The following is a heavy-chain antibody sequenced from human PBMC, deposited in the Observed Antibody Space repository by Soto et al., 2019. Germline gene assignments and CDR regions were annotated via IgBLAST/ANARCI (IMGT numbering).Heavy chain of an antibody. Sequence: GASVKVSCKASGYTFTSYAMHWVRQAPGQRLEWMGWINAGNGNTNYTQKLQGRVTMTTDTSTSTSYMELRSLRSDDTAVYFCARDRLGATGDYWGQGTLVTVSS. J-gene: IGHJ4*02. V-gene: IGHV1-3*01. CDR2: INAGNGNT. CDR3: ARDRLGATGDY. CDR1: GYTFTSYA. D-gene: IGHD1-26*01.